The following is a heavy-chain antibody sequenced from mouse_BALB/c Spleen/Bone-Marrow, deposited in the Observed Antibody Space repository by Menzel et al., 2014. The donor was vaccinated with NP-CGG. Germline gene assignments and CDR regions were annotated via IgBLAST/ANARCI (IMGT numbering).Heavy chain of an antibody. CDR1: GYTFTSYW. J-gene: IGHJ2*01. CDR2: IYPSDSYT. V-gene: IGHV1-69*02. D-gene: IGHD1-1*01. CDR3: TRGGSSPYYFDY. Sequence: VQRVESGAELVRPGASVKLSCKASGYTFTSYWINWVKQRPGQGLEWIGNIYPSDSYTNYNQKFKDKATLTVDKSSTTAYMQLSSPTSEDSAVYDCTRGGSSPYYFDYWGQGTTLTVSS.